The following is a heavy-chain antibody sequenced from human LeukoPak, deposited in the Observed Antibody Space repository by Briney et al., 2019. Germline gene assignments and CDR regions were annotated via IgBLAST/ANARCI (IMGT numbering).Heavy chain of an antibody. V-gene: IGHV3-23*01. D-gene: IGHD1-20*01. J-gene: IGHJ4*02. CDR2: ITAGGGST. Sequence: GGSLRLSCAASGFTFSSHAMSWVRQAPGKGLEWVSAITAGGGSTYYADSVKGRFTISRDNSKNTLYLQMNSLRAEDTAVYYCARFGITGTTIAFDYWGQGTLVTVSS. CDR1: GFTFSSHA. CDR3: ARFGITGTTIAFDY.